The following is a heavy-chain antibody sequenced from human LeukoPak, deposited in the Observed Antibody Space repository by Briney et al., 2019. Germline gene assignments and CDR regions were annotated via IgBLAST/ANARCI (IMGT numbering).Heavy chain of an antibody. D-gene: IGHD3-22*01. V-gene: IGHV3-30*18. CDR2: ISYDGSNK. CDR1: GFTFSSYG. J-gene: IGHJ6*02. Sequence: PGGSLRLSCAASGFTFSSYGMRWVRQAPGKGLEWVAVISYDGSNKYYADSVKGRFTISRDNSKNTLYLQMNSLRAEDTAVYYCAEDADSSGYYWNIYYYYGMDVWGQGTTVTVSS. CDR3: AEDADSSGYYWNIYYYYGMDV.